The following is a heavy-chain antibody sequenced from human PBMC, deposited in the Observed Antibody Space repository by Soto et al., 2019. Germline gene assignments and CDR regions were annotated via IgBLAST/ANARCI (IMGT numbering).Heavy chain of an antibody. CDR2: IYYSGST. CDR3: ASFRCSGGSCALSP. CDR1: GGSISSGDYY. J-gene: IGHJ5*02. D-gene: IGHD2-15*01. Sequence: QVQLQESGPGLVKPSQTLSLTCTVSGGSISSGDYYWSWIRQPPGKGLEWIGYIYYSGSTYYNPSLRGRVTLSVDTSKNQFSLKLSSVTAADTAVYYCASFRCSGGSCALSPWGQGTLVTVSS. V-gene: IGHV4-30-4*01.